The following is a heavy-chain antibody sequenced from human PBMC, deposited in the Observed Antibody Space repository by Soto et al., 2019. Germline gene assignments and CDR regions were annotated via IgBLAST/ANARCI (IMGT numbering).Heavy chain of an antibody. CDR2: IYHSGST. V-gene: IGHV4-30-2*01. CDR1: GGSISSGGYS. CDR3: ASRRYDSSGYYYGAYLDY. Sequence: QLQLQESGSGLVKPSQTLSLTCAVSGGSISSGGYSWSWIRQPPGKGLEGIGYIYHSGSTYYNPSLKRRATISVDRSKNQFSLKLSAVTAADTAVYYCASRRYDSSGYYYGAYLDYWGQGTLVTVSS. J-gene: IGHJ4*02. D-gene: IGHD3-22*01.